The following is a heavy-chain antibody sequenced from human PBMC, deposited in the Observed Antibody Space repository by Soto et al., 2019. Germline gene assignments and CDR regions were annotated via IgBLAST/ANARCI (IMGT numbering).Heavy chain of an antibody. CDR3: ARAFCSGRSCWAWSNWFDP. Sequence: QVPLPQSGPGLVKPSQTLSLTCAISGASVSSNSAAWNWIRQSPSRGLEWLGRTYYRSKWYNDYAVSVKSQITIIPYTSKNQCSLQLNSVSPEATAVYYCARAFCSGRSCWAWSNWFDPWGQGTLVTVSA. J-gene: IGHJ5*02. V-gene: IGHV6-1*01. D-gene: IGHD2-15*01. CDR2: TYYRSKWYN. CDR1: GASVSSNSAA.